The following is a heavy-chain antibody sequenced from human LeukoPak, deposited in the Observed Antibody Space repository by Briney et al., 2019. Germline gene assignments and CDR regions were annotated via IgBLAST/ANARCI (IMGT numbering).Heavy chain of an antibody. CDR1: GFPFSSYA. J-gene: IGHJ4*02. CDR3: VKLVGVGELFWGHFLEDF. V-gene: IGHV3-23*01. Sequence: PGGSLRLSCAASGFPFSSYAMSWVRQAPGKGLEWVSAISGSGDSTYYADSAKGRFTISRDNSKNTLYLQMNSLRAEDTAVYYCVKLVGVGELFWGHFLEDFWGQGTLVTVSS. CDR2: ISGSGDST. D-gene: IGHD3-10*01.